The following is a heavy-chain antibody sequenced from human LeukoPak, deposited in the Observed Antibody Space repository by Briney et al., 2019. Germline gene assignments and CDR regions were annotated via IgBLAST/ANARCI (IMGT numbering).Heavy chain of an antibody. CDR2: ISSSSSTI. Sequence: GGSLRLSCAASGFTFSSYSMNWVRQPPGRGLEWVSYISSSSSTIYYADSVKGRFTISRDNAKNSLYLQMNSVRAEDTTVYYCAVNDYFDYWGQGTLVTVSS. CDR1: GFTFSSYS. V-gene: IGHV3-48*01. CDR3: AVNDYFDY. J-gene: IGHJ4*02.